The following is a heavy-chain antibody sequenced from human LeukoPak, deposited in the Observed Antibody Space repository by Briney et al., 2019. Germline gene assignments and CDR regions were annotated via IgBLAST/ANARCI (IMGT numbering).Heavy chain of an antibody. Sequence: TGGSLRLSCAASGFTFNTYAMSWVRQAPGKGLEWVSSITGSGGATYYADSVKGRFTISRDNSKNTLYLQMSSLRAEDSAVYYCAAAPRETTPLLLVDYWGQGTLVTVSS. CDR2: ITGSGGAT. CDR1: GFTFNTYA. V-gene: IGHV3-23*01. J-gene: IGHJ4*02. D-gene: IGHD1-1*01. CDR3: AAAPRETTPLLLVDY.